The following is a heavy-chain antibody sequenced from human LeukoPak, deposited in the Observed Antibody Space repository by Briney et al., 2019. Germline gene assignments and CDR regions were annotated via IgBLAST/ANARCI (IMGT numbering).Heavy chain of an antibody. CDR2: FDPEDGET. CDR3: ATFSLPLSGSHAEGVVDY. D-gene: IGHD1-26*01. Sequence: ASVNVSCKVSGYTLTELSMHWVRQAPGKGLEWMGGFDPEDGETIYAQKFQGRVTMTEDTSTDTAYMELSSLRSEDTAVYYCATFSLPLSGSHAEGVVDYWGQGTLVTVSS. J-gene: IGHJ4*02. CDR1: GYTLTELS. V-gene: IGHV1-24*01.